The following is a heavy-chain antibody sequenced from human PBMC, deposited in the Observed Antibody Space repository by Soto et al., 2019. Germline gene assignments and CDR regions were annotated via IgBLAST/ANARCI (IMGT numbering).Heavy chain of an antibody. Sequence: GGSLRLSCAASGFTFSNAWMSWVRQAPGKGLEWVGRIKSKTDGGTTDYAAPVKGRFTISRDDSKNTLYLQMNSLKTEDTAVYYCTTSRGFGELYSNGDYWGQGTLVTVSS. CDR3: TTSRGFGELYSNGDY. CDR1: GFTFSNAW. V-gene: IGHV3-15*01. J-gene: IGHJ4*02. D-gene: IGHD3-10*01. CDR2: IKSKTDGGTT.